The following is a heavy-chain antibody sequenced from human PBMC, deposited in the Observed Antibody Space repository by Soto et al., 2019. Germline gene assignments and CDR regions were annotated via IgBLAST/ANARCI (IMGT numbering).Heavy chain of an antibody. J-gene: IGHJ4*02. D-gene: IGHD3-3*01. Sequence: QPGGSLRLSCAASGFTFSSYSMNWVRQAPGKGLEWVSYISSSSSTIYYADSVKGRFTISRDNAKNSLYLQMNSLRDEDTAVYYCATYYDFWSGYRSPFDYWGQGTLVTVSS. CDR2: ISSSSSTI. CDR1: GFTFSSYS. CDR3: ATYYDFWSGYRSPFDY. V-gene: IGHV3-48*02.